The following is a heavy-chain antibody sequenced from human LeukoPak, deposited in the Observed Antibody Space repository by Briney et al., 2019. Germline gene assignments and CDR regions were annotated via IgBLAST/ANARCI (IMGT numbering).Heavy chain of an antibody. V-gene: IGHV1-69*13. Sequence: SVKVSCMASGGTFSNYAISWVRQAPGQGLEWMGGIIPIFGTASYAQKFQGRVTITADESTSTAYMELSSLRSEDTAVYYCARDLGDSFDYWGQGTLVTVSS. J-gene: IGHJ4*02. CDR1: GGTFSNYA. CDR2: IIPIFGTA. D-gene: IGHD3-10*01. CDR3: ARDLGDSFDY.